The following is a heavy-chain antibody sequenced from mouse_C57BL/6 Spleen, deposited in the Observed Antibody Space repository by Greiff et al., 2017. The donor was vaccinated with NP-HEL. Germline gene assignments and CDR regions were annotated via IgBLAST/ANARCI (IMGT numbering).Heavy chain of an antibody. CDR1: GYTFTSYW. Sequence: VQLQQSGTELVKPGASVKLSCKASGYTFTSYWMHWVKQRPGQGLEWIGWIDPENGDTEYASKFQGKATITADTSSNTAYLQLSSLTSEDTAVYYCTTDSSGWAWFAYWGQGTLVTVSA. CDR2: IDPENGDT. D-gene: IGHD3-2*02. CDR3: TTDSSGWAWFAY. J-gene: IGHJ3*01. V-gene: IGHV14-4*01.